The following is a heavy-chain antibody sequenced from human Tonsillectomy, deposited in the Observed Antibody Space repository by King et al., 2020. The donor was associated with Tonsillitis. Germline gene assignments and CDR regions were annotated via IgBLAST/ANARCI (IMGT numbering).Heavy chain of an antibody. CDR3: AKDKSLSAYYYYYYGMDV. CDR1: GFTFSSCG. V-gene: IGHV3-30*18. Sequence: QLVQSGGGVVQPGRSLRLSCAASGFTFSSCGMHWVRQAPGKGLEWVAVISYDGSNKYYADSVKGRFTISRDNSKNTLYLQMNSLRAEDTAVYYCAKDKSLSAYYYYYYGMDVWGQGTTVTVSS. CDR2: ISYDGSNK. J-gene: IGHJ6*02.